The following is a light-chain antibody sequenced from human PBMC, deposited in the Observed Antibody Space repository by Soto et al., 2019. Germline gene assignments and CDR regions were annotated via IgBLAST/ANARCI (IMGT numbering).Light chain of an antibody. Sequence: EIVLTQSPATLSLSPGKRATLSCRASQSVNSYLAWYQQNPGQAPRLLIHDASNRATGIPARFSGSGSGTEFTLTISSLQSEDFAVYYCQQYDNWPLTFGGGTKVDIK. V-gene: IGKV3-11*01. CDR3: QQYDNWPLT. CDR1: QSVNSY. CDR2: DAS. J-gene: IGKJ4*01.